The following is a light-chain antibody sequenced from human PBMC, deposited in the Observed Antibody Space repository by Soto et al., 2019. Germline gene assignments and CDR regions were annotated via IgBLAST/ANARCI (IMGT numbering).Light chain of an antibody. Sequence: DIQMTQSPSSLSASVGDRVAITCRASQSISSYLNWYQQKPGKAPKLLIYAASSLQSGVPSRFSGSGSGTDFTLTISSLQPEDFATYYCQQSYSPPPIPFGQGTRREIK. CDR2: AAS. V-gene: IGKV1-39*01. J-gene: IGKJ5*01. CDR1: QSISSY. CDR3: QQSYSPPPIP.